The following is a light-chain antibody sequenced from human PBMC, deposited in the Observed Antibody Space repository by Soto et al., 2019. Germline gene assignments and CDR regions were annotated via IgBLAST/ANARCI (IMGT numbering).Light chain of an antibody. V-gene: IGKV3-15*01. Sequence: EIVITQCPSTLSVSPGERAIISCRASQSVSSNLAWYQQKPGQAPRLLIYGASTTATGIPPRFSGSGSGTEFALTISSLQPEDLAVYYCQQYNYLPTFGQGTKVDIK. CDR3: QQYNYLPT. CDR2: GAS. J-gene: IGKJ1*01. CDR1: QSVSSN.